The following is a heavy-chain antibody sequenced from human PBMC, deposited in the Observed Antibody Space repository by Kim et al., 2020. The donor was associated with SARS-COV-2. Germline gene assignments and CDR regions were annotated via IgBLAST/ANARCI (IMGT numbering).Heavy chain of an antibody. Sequence: SETLSLTCTVSGGPVSSGSYYWSWIRQPPGKGLEWIGYIYYSGSTNYNPSLKIRVTITVDTSKNQFSMRLSSVTAADTAVYYCARAGSSGWLYYYYYGMDVWDQGTTVTVSS. D-gene: IGHD6-19*01. CDR1: GGPVSSGSYY. J-gene: IGHJ6*02. CDR2: IYYSGST. V-gene: IGHV4-61*01. CDR3: ARAGSSGWLYYYYYGMDV.